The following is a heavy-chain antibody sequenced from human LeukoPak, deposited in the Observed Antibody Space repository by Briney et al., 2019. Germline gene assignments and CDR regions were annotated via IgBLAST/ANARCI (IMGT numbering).Heavy chain of an antibody. J-gene: IGHJ6*02. D-gene: IGHD2-21*02. CDR1: GGSISSGSYY. V-gene: IGHV4-61*02. CDR2: IYTSGST. Sequence: SETLSLTCTVSGGSISSGSYYWSWIRQPAGKGLEWIGRIYTSGSTNYHPSLKSRITISVDTSKNQFSLKLSSVTAADTAVYYCARDCGGDCYAGYYYGMDVWGQGTTVTVSS. CDR3: ARDCGGDCYAGYYYGMDV.